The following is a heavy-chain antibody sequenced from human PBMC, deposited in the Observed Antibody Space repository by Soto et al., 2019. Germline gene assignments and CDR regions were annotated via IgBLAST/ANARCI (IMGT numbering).Heavy chain of an antibody. CDR3: ARVARLYCTNGVCYPGYYGMDV. J-gene: IGHJ6*02. CDR1: GGSFSGYY. D-gene: IGHD2-8*01. V-gene: IGHV4-34*01. Sequence: SETLSLTCAVYGGSFSGYYWSWIRQPPGKGLEWIGEINHSGSTNYNPSLKSRVTISVDTSKNQFSLKLSSVTAADTAVYYCARVARLYCTNGVCYPGYYGMDVWGQGTTVTVSS. CDR2: INHSGST.